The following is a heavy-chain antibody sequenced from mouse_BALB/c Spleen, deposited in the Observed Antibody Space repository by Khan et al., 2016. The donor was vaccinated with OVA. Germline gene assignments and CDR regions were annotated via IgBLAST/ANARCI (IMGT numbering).Heavy chain of an antibody. D-gene: IGHD1-3*01. V-gene: IGHV1S137*01. CDR2: ISTYYGDA. J-gene: IGHJ3*01. CDR1: GYTFTDYA. Sequence: QVQLQQSGAELVRPEVSVKISCKGSGYTFTDYAMHWVKQSHAKSLEWIGVISTYYGDATYNQKFKGKATMTVDKSSSTAYMELARLTSEDSAIYYCARGSGNSRFAYWGRGTLVTVSA. CDR3: ARGSGNSRFAY.